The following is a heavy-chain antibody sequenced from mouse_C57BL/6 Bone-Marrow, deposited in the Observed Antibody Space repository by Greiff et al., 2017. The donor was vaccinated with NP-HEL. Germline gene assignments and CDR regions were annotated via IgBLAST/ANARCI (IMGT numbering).Heavy chain of an antibody. J-gene: IGHJ1*03. Sequence: EVKLVESGGGLVKPGGSLKLSCAASGFTFSDYGMHWVRQAPEKGLEWVAYISSGSSTIYYADTVKGRFTISRDNAKNTLFLQMTSLRSEDTAMYYCARTSHDYEDWYCDVWGTGTTVTVSS. CDR1: GFTFSDYG. V-gene: IGHV5-17*01. CDR2: ISSGSSTI. CDR3: ARTSHDYEDWYCDV. D-gene: IGHD2-4*01.